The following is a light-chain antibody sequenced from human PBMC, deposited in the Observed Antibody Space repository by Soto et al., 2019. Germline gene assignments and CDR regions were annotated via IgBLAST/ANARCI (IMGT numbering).Light chain of an antibody. CDR2: GAS. Sequence: EIVLTQSPGTLSLSQGERATLSCRASQSVSSSYLDWYQQKPGQAPRLLIYGASSRATGIPDRFSGSGSGTDFTLTISRLEPEDFAVYYCHQYGSSPTFGQGTKV. CDR1: QSVSSSY. J-gene: IGKJ1*01. V-gene: IGKV3-20*01. CDR3: HQYGSSPT.